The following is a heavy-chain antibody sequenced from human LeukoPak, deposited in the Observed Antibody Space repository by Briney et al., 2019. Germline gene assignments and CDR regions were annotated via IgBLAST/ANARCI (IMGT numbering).Heavy chain of an antibody. Sequence: GGSLRLSCAASGFTFSSYGMHWVRQAPGKGLEWVAVIWYDGSNKYYADSVKGRFTISRDNSKYTLYLQMNSLRAEDTAVYYCARDEKYSSSWYRADAFDIWGQGTMVTVSS. V-gene: IGHV3-33*08. CDR3: ARDEKYSSSWYRADAFDI. D-gene: IGHD6-13*01. J-gene: IGHJ3*02. CDR1: GFTFSSYG. CDR2: IWYDGSNK.